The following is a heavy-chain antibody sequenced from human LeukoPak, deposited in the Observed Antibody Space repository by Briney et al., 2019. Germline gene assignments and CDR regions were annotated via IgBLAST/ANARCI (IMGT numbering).Heavy chain of an antibody. CDR3: ARDAQGSTSFHYYYYGMDV. Sequence: PGTSLRLSCASSEFSLSDYGMHWVRQAPGKGLEWVAVMWYDGGRALHADSVKGRFTISRDISKNTLYLQMNSLRAEDTAVYYCARDAQGSTSFHYYYYGMDVWGQGTTVTVSS. D-gene: IGHD2-2*01. J-gene: IGHJ6*02. V-gene: IGHV3-33*01. CDR2: MWYDGGRA. CDR1: EFSLSDYG.